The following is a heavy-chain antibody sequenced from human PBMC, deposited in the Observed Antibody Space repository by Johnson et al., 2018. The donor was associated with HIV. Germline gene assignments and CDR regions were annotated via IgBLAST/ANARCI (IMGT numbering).Heavy chain of an antibody. CDR1: GFTVSSNY. CDR3: ARWVTTPTRRAFDI. Sequence: VQLVESRVVLVQPGGSLRLSCAVSGFTVSSNYMSWVRQAPGKGLEWVSVIYSGGSTYYADSVKGRFTISRDNSKNTLYLQMNSLRAEDTALYYCARWVTTPTRRAFDIWGQGTMVTVSS. V-gene: IGHV3-53*01. J-gene: IGHJ3*02. CDR2: IYSGGST. D-gene: IGHD1-1*01.